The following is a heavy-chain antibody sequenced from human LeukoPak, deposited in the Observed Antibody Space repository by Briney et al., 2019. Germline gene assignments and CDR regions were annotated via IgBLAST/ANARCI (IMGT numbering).Heavy chain of an antibody. CDR1: GFTFSSYA. CDR2: IRYDGSNK. Sequence: AGGSLRLSCAASGFTFSSYAMSWVRQAPGKGLEWVAFIRYDGSNKYYADSVKGRFTISRDNSKNTLYLQMNSLRAEDTAVYYCAKDQQSGDGYNYGGYYFDYWGQGTLVTVSS. CDR3: AKDQQSGDGYNYGGYYFDY. D-gene: IGHD5-24*01. J-gene: IGHJ4*02. V-gene: IGHV3-30*02.